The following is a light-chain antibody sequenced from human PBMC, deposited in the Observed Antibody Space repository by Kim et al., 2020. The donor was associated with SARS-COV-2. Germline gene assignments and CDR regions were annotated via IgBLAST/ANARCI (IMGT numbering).Light chain of an antibody. V-gene: IGKV1-27*01. J-gene: IGKJ1*01. Sequence: ASVGDRVTIPSRASQNISNYLAWFQLKPGKAPKLLIYAASALQPGVPSRFSGSGSGTDFTLTVTSLQPEDVATYYCQKCDSAPWTFGQGTKVDIK. CDR1: QNISNY. CDR2: AAS. CDR3: QKCDSAPWT.